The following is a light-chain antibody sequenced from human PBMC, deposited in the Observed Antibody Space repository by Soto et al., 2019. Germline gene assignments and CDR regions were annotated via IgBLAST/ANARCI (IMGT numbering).Light chain of an antibody. CDR3: SSYTISSTV. V-gene: IGLV2-14*01. J-gene: IGLJ1*01. CDR2: DVS. Sequence: QSALTQPASVSGSPGQSITVSCTGTSSDVGTYNYVSWYQQHPGRAPKLMIYDVSNRPSGVSNRFSGSKSGNTASLTISGLQAEDEADYYCSSYTISSTVFGTGTKVTVL. CDR1: SSDVGTYNY.